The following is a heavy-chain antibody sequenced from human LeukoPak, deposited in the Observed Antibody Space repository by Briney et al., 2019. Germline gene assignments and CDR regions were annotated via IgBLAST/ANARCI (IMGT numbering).Heavy chain of an antibody. Sequence: GGSLRLSCAASGFIFSNYAMSWARQAPGKGLEWVSAIVGSGASTYYADSVKGRFTISRDNPRNTLHLQMNSLRAEDTAVYYCAKWGDYDVLTGYYDPDNWGQGTLVTVSS. CDR1: GFIFSNYA. D-gene: IGHD3-9*01. CDR2: IVGSGAST. CDR3: AKWGDYDVLTGYYDPDN. V-gene: IGHV3-23*01. J-gene: IGHJ4*02.